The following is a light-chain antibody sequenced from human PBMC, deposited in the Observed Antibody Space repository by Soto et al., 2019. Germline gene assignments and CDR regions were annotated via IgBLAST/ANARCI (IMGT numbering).Light chain of an antibody. V-gene: IGKV3-11*01. J-gene: IGKJ1*01. Sequence: EIVLTQSPATLSLSPGERATLSCRASQSVSSYLAWYQQKPGQAPRLLMYDASNMATGVPARFSGSGSGTDFTLTISSLEPEDFATYYCQQANDWPPTFGQGT. CDR1: QSVSSY. CDR3: QQANDWPPT. CDR2: DAS.